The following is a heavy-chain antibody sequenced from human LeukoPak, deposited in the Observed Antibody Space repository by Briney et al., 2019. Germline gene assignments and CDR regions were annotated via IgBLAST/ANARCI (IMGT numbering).Heavy chain of an antibody. CDR3: AKEAIEAMFWIFDY. Sequence: GGSLRLSCAASGFTFSNAWMSWVRQAPGKGLEWVGRIKSKTDGGTTDYAAPVKGRFTISRDDSKNTLYLQMNSLRAEDTAVYYCAKEAIEAMFWIFDYWGQGTLVTVSS. D-gene: IGHD3-10*02. J-gene: IGHJ4*02. CDR2: IKSKTDGGTT. CDR1: GFTFSNAW. V-gene: IGHV3-15*01.